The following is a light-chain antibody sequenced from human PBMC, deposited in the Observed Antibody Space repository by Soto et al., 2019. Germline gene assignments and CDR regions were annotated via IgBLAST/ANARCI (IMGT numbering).Light chain of an antibody. J-gene: IGKJ3*01. CDR1: QSISSY. CDR3: QQSYSTPSFP. Sequence: DIQMTQSPSSLSASVGDRVTITCRASQSISSYLNWYQQKPGKAPKLLIYAASSLQSGVPSRFSGSGSGTDFTLTIISLQPEDFATYYCQQSYSTPSFPFGPGTKVDIK. CDR2: AAS. V-gene: IGKV1-39*01.